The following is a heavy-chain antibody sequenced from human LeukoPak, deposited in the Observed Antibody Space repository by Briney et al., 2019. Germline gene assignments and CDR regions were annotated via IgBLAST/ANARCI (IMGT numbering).Heavy chain of an antibody. CDR3: AKSGYSSGWSWFDP. Sequence: GGSLRLSCAASVFTFSSYAMSWVRPAPGKGLEWVSAISGSGGSTYYADSVKGRFTISRDNSKNTLYLQINSLRAEDTAVYYCAKSGYSSGWSWFDPWGQGTLVTVSS. V-gene: IGHV3-23*01. CDR1: VFTFSSYA. D-gene: IGHD6-19*01. CDR2: ISGSGGST. J-gene: IGHJ5*02.